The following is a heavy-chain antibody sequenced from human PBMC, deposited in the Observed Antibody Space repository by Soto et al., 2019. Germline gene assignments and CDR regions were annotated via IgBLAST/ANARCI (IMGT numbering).Heavy chain of an antibody. V-gene: IGHV4-30-2*01. J-gene: IGHJ6*02. CDR1: GGSISSGGYS. CDR2: IYHSGST. D-gene: IGHD4-17*01. CDR3: ARAHYGDYGYGMDV. Sequence: PSETLSLTCAVSGGSISSGGYSWSWIRQPPGKGLEWIGYIYHSGSTYYNPSLKSRVTISVDRSKNQFSLKLSSVTAADTAVYYCARAHYGDYGYGMDVWGQGTTVTVYS.